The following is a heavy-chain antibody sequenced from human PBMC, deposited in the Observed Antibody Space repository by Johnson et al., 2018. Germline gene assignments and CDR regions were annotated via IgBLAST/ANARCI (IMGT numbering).Heavy chain of an antibody. CDR3: TALSTFGGVIVTSY. V-gene: IGHV3-15*07. Sequence: EVQLVESGGGLVKPGGSLRLSCAASGFGFSGTWMDWVRQAPGKGVEWVGRIKNGGTTDYAAPVEGRLTISRDDSKNMVYLQMNSLKTEDTAVYYCTALSTFGGVIVTSYWGQGTLVTVSS. CDR2: IKNGGTT. CDR1: GFGFSGTW. D-gene: IGHD3-16*02. J-gene: IGHJ4*02.